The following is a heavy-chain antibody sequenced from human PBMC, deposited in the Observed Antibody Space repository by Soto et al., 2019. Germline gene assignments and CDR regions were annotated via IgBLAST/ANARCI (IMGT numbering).Heavy chain of an antibody. D-gene: IGHD3-22*01. CDR3: ARERAIVVVIPFDY. J-gene: IGHJ4*02. CDR2: ISYDGSNK. V-gene: IGHV3-30-3*01. CDR1: GFTFSSYA. Sequence: VGSLRLSCAASGFTFSSYAMHWVRQAPGKGLEWVAVISYDGSNKYYADSVKGRFTISRDNSKNTLYLQMNSLRAEDTAVYYCARERAIVVVIPFDYWGQGTLVTVSS.